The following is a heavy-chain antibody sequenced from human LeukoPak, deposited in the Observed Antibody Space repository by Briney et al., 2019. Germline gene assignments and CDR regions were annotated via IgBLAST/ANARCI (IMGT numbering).Heavy chain of an antibody. CDR3: AKGDGTTADY. CDR1: GFTFSSYG. D-gene: IGHD1-7*01. Sequence: PGGSLRLSCAASGFTFSSYGMHWVRQAPGKGLEWVAFIRYDGSNKYYADSVKGRFTISRDNSKNTLYLQMNSLRAEDTAVHYCAKGDGTTADYWGQGTLVTVSS. CDR2: IRYDGSNK. V-gene: IGHV3-30*02. J-gene: IGHJ4*02.